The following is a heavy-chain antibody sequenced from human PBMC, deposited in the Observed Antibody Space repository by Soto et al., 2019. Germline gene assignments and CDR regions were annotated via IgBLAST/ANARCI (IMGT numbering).Heavy chain of an antibody. V-gene: IGHV3-53*01. D-gene: IGHD3-10*01. CDR2: FSSGGST. CDR1: GFTVSTNY. J-gene: IGHJ4*02. Sequence: EVQLVESGGGLIQAGGSLRLSCEAFGFTVSTNYMSWVRQTPGKGLEWVSVFSSGGSTFYADSVKGRFTISRDNSRNTLYLQMRSLRAEDTAVYYCARGFPSMTYYGEYYFDYWGQGTLVTVSS. CDR3: ARGFPSMTYYGEYYFDY.